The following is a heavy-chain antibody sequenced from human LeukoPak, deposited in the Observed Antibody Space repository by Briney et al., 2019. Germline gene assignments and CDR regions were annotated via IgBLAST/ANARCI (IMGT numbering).Heavy chain of an antibody. CDR2: IYYSGST. J-gene: IGHJ5*02. CDR3: ARDQGGNYDGFSWFDP. CDR1: GGSISSGSYY. Sequence: SETLSLTCTVSGGSISSGSYYWGWIRQPPGKGLEWIGSIYYSGSTYYNPSLKSRVTISVDTSKNQFSLKLSSVTAADTAVYYCARDQGGNYDGFSWFDPWGQGTLVTVSS. D-gene: IGHD1-7*01. V-gene: IGHV4-39*07.